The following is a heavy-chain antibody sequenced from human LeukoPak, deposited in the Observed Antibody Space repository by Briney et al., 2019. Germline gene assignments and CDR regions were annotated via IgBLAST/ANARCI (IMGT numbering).Heavy chain of an antibody. V-gene: IGHV3-30-3*01. J-gene: IGHJ4*02. CDR1: GFTFSSYA. CDR2: ISYDGSNK. D-gene: IGHD6-19*01. Sequence: PGGSLRLSCAASGFTFSSYAMHWVRQAPGKGLEWVAVISYDGSNKYYADSVKGRFTISRDNSKNTLYLQMNSLRAEDTAVYYCARALSPTSGWFPKFDYWGQGTLVTVSS. CDR3: ARALSPTSGWFPKFDY.